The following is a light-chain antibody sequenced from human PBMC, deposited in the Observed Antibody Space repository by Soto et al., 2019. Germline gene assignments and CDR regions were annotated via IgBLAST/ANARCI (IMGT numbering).Light chain of an antibody. CDR3: QQYGSSGT. V-gene: IGKV3-15*01. Sequence: EIVMTQSPATLSVSPGERATLSCRASQSVRSNLAWYQQKPGQSPRLLIYGASTRATGTPARFSGSGSGTEFTLTISRLEPEDFAVYYCQQYGSSGTFGQGTKVDVK. CDR1: QSVRSN. J-gene: IGKJ1*01. CDR2: GAS.